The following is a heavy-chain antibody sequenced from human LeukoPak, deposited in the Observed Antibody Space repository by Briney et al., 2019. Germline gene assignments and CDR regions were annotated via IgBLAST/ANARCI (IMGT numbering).Heavy chain of an antibody. V-gene: IGHV4-61*02. CDR2: IYTSGST. D-gene: IGHD4-11*01. J-gene: IGHJ4*02. CDR1: GGSISSGSYY. CDR3: ARYSRGLSFDY. Sequence: SQTLSLTCTVSGGSISSGSYYWSWNRQPAGKGLEWIGRIYTSGSTNYNPSLKSRVTISVDTSKNQFSLKLSSVTAADTAVYYCARYSRGLSFDYWGQGTLVTVSS.